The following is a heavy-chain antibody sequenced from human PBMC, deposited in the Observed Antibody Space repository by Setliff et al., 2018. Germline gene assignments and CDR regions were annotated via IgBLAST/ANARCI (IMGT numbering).Heavy chain of an antibody. CDR2: VFVDGST. Sequence: TLSLTCTVSGDSISTYYWSWIRRPAGKGLEWIGRVFVDGSTNYNPSLKSRVTMSVDTSKNQFSLKLTSVTAADTAIYYCARTSSGRYFDLWGRGTLVTVSS. CDR1: GDSISTYY. CDR3: ARTSSGRYFDL. V-gene: IGHV4-4*07. J-gene: IGHJ2*01.